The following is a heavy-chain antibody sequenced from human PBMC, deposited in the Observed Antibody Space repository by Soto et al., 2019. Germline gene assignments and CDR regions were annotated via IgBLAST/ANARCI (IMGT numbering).Heavy chain of an antibody. CDR2: ISGTGDST. J-gene: IGHJ4*02. D-gene: IGHD2-8*02. CDR3: ARTPPHCTGGNCYLHAFDS. Sequence: EVQLLESGGGFVHPGGSLRLSCAASGLPFTAYAMSWVRQAPGKGPEWVSTISGTGDSTHYADSVKGRFTISRDNSKIVLLLQMNCLRVEDTAIYYCARTPPHCTGGNCYLHAFDSWGQGTLVTASS. V-gene: IGHV3-23*01. CDR1: GLPFTAYA.